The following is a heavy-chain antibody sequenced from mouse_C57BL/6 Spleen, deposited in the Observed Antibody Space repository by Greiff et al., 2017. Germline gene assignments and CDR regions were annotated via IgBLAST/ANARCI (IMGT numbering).Heavy chain of an antibody. V-gene: IGHV1-81*01. CDR1: GYTFTSYG. CDR3: ARSGGNYVRYFDY. Sequence: VQLQQSGAELARPGASVKLSCTASGYTFTSYGISWVKQRPGQGLEWLGEIYPRSGNPYYNEKFKGKATLTADKSSSTAYMELRSLTSEDSAVYFCARSGGNYVRYFDYWGQGTTLTVSS. J-gene: IGHJ2*01. D-gene: IGHD1-1*02. CDR2: IYPRSGNP.